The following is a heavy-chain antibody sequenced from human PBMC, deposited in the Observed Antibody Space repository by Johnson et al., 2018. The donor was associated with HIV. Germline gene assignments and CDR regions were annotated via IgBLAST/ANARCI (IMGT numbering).Heavy chain of an antibody. D-gene: IGHD2-15*01. J-gene: IGHJ3*02. V-gene: IGHV3-74*02. CDR2: INSAGSST. CDR3: AISKAFDI. Sequence: EVQLLESGGGLVKPGGSLRLSCAASGFTFSNAWLSWVRQAPGKWLVWVSRINSAGSSTSYADSVKGRFTISRDNAKNSLYLQMNSLRAEDTVVYYCAISKAFDIWGQGTMVTVSS. CDR1: GFTFSNAW.